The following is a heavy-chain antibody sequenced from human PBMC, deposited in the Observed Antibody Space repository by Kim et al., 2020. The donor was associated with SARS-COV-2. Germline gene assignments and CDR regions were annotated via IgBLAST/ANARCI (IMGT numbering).Heavy chain of an antibody. CDR2: IYYSGST. V-gene: IGHV4-59*08. D-gene: IGHD3-22*01. Sequence: SETLSLTCTVSGGSISSYYWSWIRQPPGKGLEWIGYIYYSGSTNYNPSLKSRVTISVDTSKNQFSLQLSSVTAADTAVYYCARYGSSGDYLHSYYFDYWGQGTLVTVSS. J-gene: IGHJ4*02. CDR3: ARYGSSGDYLHSYYFDY. CDR1: GGSISSYY.